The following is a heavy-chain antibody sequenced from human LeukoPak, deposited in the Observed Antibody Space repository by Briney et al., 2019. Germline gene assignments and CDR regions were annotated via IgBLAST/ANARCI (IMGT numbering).Heavy chain of an antibody. CDR1: GLSIRNFR. CDR2: IDKDGNEI. CDR3: VTDGDKWNDFEY. D-gene: IGHD1-1*01. J-gene: IGHJ4*02. V-gene: IGHV3-7*01. Sequence: PGGSLRLSCAASGLSIRNFRMHWVRQAPGKGLEWVAIIDKDGNEIKYVDSVKGRFTLSRDNAKNSVYLQMNSLTTEDTALYYCVTDGDKWNDFEYWGQGTLVTVSS.